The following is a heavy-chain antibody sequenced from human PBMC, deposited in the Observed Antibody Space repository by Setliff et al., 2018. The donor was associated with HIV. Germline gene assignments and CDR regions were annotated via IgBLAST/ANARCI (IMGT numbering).Heavy chain of an antibody. V-gene: IGHV4-34*12. Sequence: GSLRLSCTPSGFTFGDYAMNWVRQPPGKGLEWIGEIFHSENTNYNPSLKSRVSISVDKSKNQFSLKVTSVTAADTAVYYCASGDNFWSGSYYWGQGTLVTVSS. J-gene: IGHJ4*02. CDR2: IFHSENT. CDR3: ASGDNFWSGSYY. CDR1: GFTFGDYA. D-gene: IGHD3-3*01.